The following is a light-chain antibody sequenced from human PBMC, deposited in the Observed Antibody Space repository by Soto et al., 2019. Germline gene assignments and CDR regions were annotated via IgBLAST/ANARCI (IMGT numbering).Light chain of an antibody. CDR1: QSVSSNY. V-gene: IGKV3-20*01. J-gene: IGKJ2*01. CDR3: QQYGSSPPFT. Sequence: EIVLTQSPGTLSLSPGERATLSCRASQSVSSNYLAWYQQKTGQAPRLLIYGASNRATGIPDRFSGSGSGTGFTLTISRLEPEDFAVYFCQQYGSSPPFTFGQWTKVEIK. CDR2: GAS.